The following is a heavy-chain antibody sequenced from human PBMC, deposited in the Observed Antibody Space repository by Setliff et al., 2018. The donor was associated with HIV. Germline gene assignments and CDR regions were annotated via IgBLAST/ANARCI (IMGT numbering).Heavy chain of an antibody. CDR1: GFAFSDFY. CDR3: ARYGSGRKYRDPFDN. V-gene: IGHV3-11*04. J-gene: IGHJ4*02. D-gene: IGHD3-10*01. CDR2: ISSGGTTI. Sequence: GGSLRLSCEASGFAFSDFYMSWIRQAPGKGLEWVSCISSGGTTIYYDDSVRGRFTISRDNAKNSLYLQMNSLRAEDTAVYYCARYGSGRKYRDPFDNWGPGTLDTVSS.